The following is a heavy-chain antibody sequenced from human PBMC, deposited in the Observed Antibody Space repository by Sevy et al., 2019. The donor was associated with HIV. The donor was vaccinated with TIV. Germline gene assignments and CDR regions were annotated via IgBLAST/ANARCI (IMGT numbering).Heavy chain of an antibody. Sequence: SETLSLTCTVSGDSLSSNDYYWAWIRQPPGKGLDWIGSIYYSGNTYYNPSLKSRVTISVDTSKNQFSLKLRSVTAADTAVYYCAREGPRIAQFDYWGQGTLVTVSS. CDR2: IYYSGNT. CDR1: GDSLSSNDYY. J-gene: IGHJ4*02. V-gene: IGHV4-39*02. D-gene: IGHD6-13*01. CDR3: AREGPRIAQFDY.